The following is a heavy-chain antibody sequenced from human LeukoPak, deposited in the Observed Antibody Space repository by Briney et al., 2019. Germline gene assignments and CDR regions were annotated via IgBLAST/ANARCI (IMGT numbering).Heavy chain of an antibody. V-gene: IGHV1-69*04. CDR3: ARDSYDSSGYYPAESDY. D-gene: IGHD3-22*01. CDR2: IIPIFGIA. CDR1: GGNFSSYA. Sequence: ASVKVSCKASGGNFSSYAISWVRQAPGQGLEWMGRIIPIFGIANYAQKFQGRVTITADKSTSTAYMELSSLRSEDTAVYYCARDSYDSSGYYPAESDYWGQGTLVTVSS. J-gene: IGHJ4*02.